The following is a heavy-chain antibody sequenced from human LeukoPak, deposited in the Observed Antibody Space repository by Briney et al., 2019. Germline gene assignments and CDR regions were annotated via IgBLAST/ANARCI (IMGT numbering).Heavy chain of an antibody. CDR1: GFTFSDYA. Sequence: PGRSLRLSCAASGFTFSDYAMYWVRQAPGKGLEWVAIISYDGSNKYYADSVKGRFTISRDNSKNTLHLQLNSLRAEDTAVYYCARDWGRPPRNYFDYWGQGTLVTVSS. CDR3: ARDWGRPPRNYFDY. D-gene: IGHD3-16*01. CDR2: ISYDGSNK. J-gene: IGHJ4*02. V-gene: IGHV3-30-3*01.